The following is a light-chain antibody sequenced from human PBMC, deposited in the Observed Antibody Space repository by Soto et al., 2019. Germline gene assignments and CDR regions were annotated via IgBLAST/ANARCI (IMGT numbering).Light chain of an antibody. CDR2: GAS. V-gene: IGKV3-15*01. CDR3: QQYDHWPRT. CDR1: QVIGSRY. J-gene: IGKJ2*01. Sequence: EIVMTQSPGTLSLSPGERATISCRASQVIGSRYLAWYHQKSGQAPRLLIYGASTRATGIPARFSGSGSKTEFTLTISSLQSEDFAVYYCQQYDHWPRTFGQGTKLEIK.